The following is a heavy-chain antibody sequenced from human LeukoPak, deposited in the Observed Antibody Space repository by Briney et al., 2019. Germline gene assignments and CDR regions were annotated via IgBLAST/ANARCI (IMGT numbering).Heavy chain of an antibody. J-gene: IGHJ3*02. CDR2: INPDGTTT. V-gene: IGHV3-74*01. CDR1: GFTFSSYA. CDR3: ADPFADAFDI. D-gene: IGHD3-3*01. Sequence: PGGSLRLSCAASGFTFSSYAMSWVRQAPGKGLVWVSHINPDGTTTTYADSVKGRFTISRDNAKNTLFLQMNSLTAEDTAVYYCADPFADAFDIWGRGTMVTVSS.